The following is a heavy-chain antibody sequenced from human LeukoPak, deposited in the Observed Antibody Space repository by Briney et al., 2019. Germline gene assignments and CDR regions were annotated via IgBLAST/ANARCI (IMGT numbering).Heavy chain of an antibody. J-gene: IGHJ6*03. Sequence: SEALSLTSAVPGYSISSGYYWGWIRRPPGKGLEWIGSIYHSVSTYYNPSLKSRVTISVDTSKNQFSLKLSSVTAADTAVYYCAREAVADYMDVWGKGTTVTVSS. D-gene: IGHD6-19*01. CDR1: GYSISSGYY. V-gene: IGHV4-38-2*02. CDR2: IYHSVST. CDR3: AREAVADYMDV.